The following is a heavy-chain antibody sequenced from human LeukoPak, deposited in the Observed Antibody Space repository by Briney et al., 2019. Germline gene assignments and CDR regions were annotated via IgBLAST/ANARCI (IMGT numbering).Heavy chain of an antibody. D-gene: IGHD1-26*01. CDR3: AREGRLGEHLKQPFDP. Sequence: GASVKVSCKASGYTFTSYYMHWVRQAPGQGLEWMGIINPSGGSTSYAQKFQGRVTMTRDTSTSTVYMELSSLRSEDTAVYYCAREGRLGEHLKQPFDPWRQGTLVTVSS. CDR2: INPSGGST. V-gene: IGHV1-46*01. J-gene: IGHJ5*02. CDR1: GYTFTSYY.